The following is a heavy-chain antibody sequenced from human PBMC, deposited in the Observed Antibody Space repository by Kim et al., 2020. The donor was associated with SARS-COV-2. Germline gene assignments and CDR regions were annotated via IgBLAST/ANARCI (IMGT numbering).Heavy chain of an antibody. J-gene: IGHJ4*02. CDR1: GGSISSSNW. Sequence: SETLSLTCAVSGGSISSSNWWSWVRQPPGKGLEWIGEIYHSGSTNYNPSLKSRVTISVDKSKNQFSLKLSSVTTADTAVYYCARRAVAGTRPFDYWGQGTLVTVSS. D-gene: IGHD6-19*01. V-gene: IGHV4-4*02. CDR3: ARRAVAGTRPFDY. CDR2: IYHSGST.